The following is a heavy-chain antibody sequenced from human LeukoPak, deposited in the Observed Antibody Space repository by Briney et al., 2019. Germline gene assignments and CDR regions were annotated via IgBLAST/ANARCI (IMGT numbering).Heavy chain of an antibody. D-gene: IGHD3-16*01. V-gene: IGHV4-39*01. CDR1: NGSISSSSYY. Sequence: PSETLSLTCTVSNGSISSSSYYWGWVRQPPGKGLEWIGTIYYSGRTYYHPSLESRLTISVDTSKNQFSLNLSSVTAADTAVYYCASLGKLGYYFDYWGQGTLVTVSS. CDR2: IYYSGRT. J-gene: IGHJ4*02. CDR3: ASLGKLGYYFDY.